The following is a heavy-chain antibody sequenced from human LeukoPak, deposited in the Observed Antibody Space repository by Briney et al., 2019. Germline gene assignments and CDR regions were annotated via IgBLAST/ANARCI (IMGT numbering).Heavy chain of an antibody. CDR3: ARLGSCSGGSCY. J-gene: IGHJ4*02. Sequence: PGGSLRLSCGASGFTFSSYSMNWVRQAPGKGREWVSSISRSSSYIYYADSVKGRFTISRDNAKNSLYLQTNSLSAEDTAVYYCARLGSCSGGSCYWGQGTLVTVSS. D-gene: IGHD2-15*01. CDR2: ISRSSSYI. V-gene: IGHV3-21*01. CDR1: GFTFSSYS.